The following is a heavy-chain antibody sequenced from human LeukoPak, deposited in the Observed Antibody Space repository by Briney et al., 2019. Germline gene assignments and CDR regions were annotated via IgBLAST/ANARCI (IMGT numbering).Heavy chain of an antibody. V-gene: IGHV4-30-4*07. J-gene: IGHJ5*02. CDR2: IYYSGST. D-gene: IGHD3-3*01. Sequence: SETLSLTCAVSGGSISSGGYSWSWIRQPPGKGLEWIGYIYYSGSTYYNPSLKSRVTISVDTSKNQFSLKLSSVTAADTAVYYCARGLHYDFWSAVGNWFDPWGQGTLVTVSS. CDR3: ARGLHYDFWSAVGNWFDP. CDR1: GGSISSGGYS.